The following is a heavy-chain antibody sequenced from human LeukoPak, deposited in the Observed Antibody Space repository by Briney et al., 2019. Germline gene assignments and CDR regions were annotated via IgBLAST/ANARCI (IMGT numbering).Heavy chain of an antibody. J-gene: IGHJ5*02. CDR1: GFTSRFSFSDYY. V-gene: IGHV3-11*04. Sequence: GGSLRLSCAASGFTSRFSFSDYYMSWIRQAPGKGLEWLSFISNSGNTIHYADSVRGRFTISRDNAKNSLYLQMNSLRVDDTATYYCVMTAGRAAATDPWGQGALVTVSS. CDR2: ISNSGNTI. CDR3: VMTAGRAAATDP.